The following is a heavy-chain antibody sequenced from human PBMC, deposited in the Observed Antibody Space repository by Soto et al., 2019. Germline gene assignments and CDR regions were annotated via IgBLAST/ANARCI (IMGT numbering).Heavy chain of an antibody. CDR1: GFTFDDYA. CDR2: ISWNSGSI. CDR3: AKAGEDIVLMVYAESNDAFDI. J-gene: IGHJ3*02. Sequence: GGSLRLSCAASGFTFDDYAMHWVRQAPGKGLEWVSGISWNSGSIGYADSVKGRFTISRDNAKNSLYLQMNSLRAEDTALYYCAKAGEDIVLMVYAESNDAFDIWGQGTMVTVSS. D-gene: IGHD2-8*01. V-gene: IGHV3-9*01.